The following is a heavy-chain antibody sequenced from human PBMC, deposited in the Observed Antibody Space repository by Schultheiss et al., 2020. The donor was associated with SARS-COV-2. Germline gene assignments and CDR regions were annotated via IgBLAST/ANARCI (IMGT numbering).Heavy chain of an antibody. CDR3: AKEGGWYERHYYYGMDV. Sequence: ASVKVSCKASGYTFTGYYMHWVRQAPGQGLEWMGWINPNSGGTNYAQKFQGRVTMTRDTSTSTVYMELSSLRSEDTAVYYCAKEGGWYERHYYYGMDVWGQGTTVTVSS. J-gene: IGHJ6*02. D-gene: IGHD2-15*01. CDR1: GYTFTGYY. CDR2: INPNSGGT. V-gene: IGHV1-2*02.